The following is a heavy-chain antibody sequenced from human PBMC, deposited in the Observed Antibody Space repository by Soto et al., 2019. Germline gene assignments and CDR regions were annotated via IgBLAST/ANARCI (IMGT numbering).Heavy chain of an antibody. CDR3: ARELHDSSGYYLIDY. CDR1: GYTFTSYG. CDR2: ISAYNGNT. D-gene: IGHD3-22*01. J-gene: IGHJ4*02. Sequence: QVQLVQSGAEVKKPGASVKVSCKASGYTFTSYGISWVRQAPGQGLEWMGWISAYNGNTNYAQKLQGRVTMTTDTPPSTAYIALRSLRPDDTPVNYCARELHDSSGYYLIDYWGQGTLVTVSS. V-gene: IGHV1-18*01.